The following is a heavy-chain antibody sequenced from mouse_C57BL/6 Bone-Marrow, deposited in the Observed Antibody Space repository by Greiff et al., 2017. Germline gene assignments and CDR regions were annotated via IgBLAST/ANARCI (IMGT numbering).Heavy chain of an antibody. D-gene: IGHD1-1*01. Sequence: VQLQQSGPELVKPGASVKISCKASGYAFSSSWMNWVKQRPGKGLEWIGRIYPGDGDTNYNGKFKGKATLTADKSSSTAYMQLSSLTSEDSAVXFCARPNYGRDAMDYWGQGTSVTVSS. J-gene: IGHJ4*01. CDR2: IYPGDGDT. V-gene: IGHV1-82*01. CDR1: GYAFSSSW. CDR3: ARPNYGRDAMDY.